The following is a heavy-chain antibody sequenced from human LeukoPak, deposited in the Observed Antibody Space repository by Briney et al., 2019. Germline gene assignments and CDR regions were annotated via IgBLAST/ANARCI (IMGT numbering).Heavy chain of an antibody. CDR2: ISVYNGDT. CDR3: ARALSYGDYGVWFDY. V-gene: IGHV1-18*01. D-gene: IGHD4-17*01. J-gene: IGHJ4*02. CDR1: GYTFISSG. Sequence: GASVKVSCKASGYTFISSGISWVRQAPGQGLEWVGWISVYNGDTEYARKFQGRVTMTTDTSTSTAYMELRSLRSDDTAVYYCARALSYGDYGVWFDYWGQGTLVTVSS.